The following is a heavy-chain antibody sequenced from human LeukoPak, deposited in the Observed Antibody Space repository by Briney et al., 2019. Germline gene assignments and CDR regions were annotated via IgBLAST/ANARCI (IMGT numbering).Heavy chain of an antibody. Sequence: PSETLSLTCTVSGGSISSSSYYWGWIRQPPGKGLEWIGSIYYSGSTYYNPSLKSRVTISVDTSKNQFSLKLSSVTAADTAVYYCASGYHTWIQLWLPGDAFDIWGQGTMVTVSS. J-gene: IGHJ3*02. CDR3: ASGYHTWIQLWLPGDAFDI. V-gene: IGHV4-39*01. CDR1: GGSISSSSYY. D-gene: IGHD5-18*01. CDR2: IYYSGST.